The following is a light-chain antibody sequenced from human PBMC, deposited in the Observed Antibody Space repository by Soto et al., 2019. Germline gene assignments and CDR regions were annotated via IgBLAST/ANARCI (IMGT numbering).Light chain of an antibody. Sequence: DIQMTQSPSTLSGSVGDRVTITCRASQTISSCLAWYQQKPWKAPKILIYKASTLKSGVPSRFSGSGSGTEFTLTISSLQPDDFATYYCQHYNSYSEAFGQGTKVELK. J-gene: IGKJ1*01. CDR1: QTISSC. CDR2: KAS. V-gene: IGKV1-5*03. CDR3: QHYNSYSEA.